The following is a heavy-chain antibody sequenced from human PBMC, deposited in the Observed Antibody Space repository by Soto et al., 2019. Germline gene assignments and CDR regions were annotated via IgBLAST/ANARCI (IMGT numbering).Heavy chain of an antibody. D-gene: IGHD3-3*01. CDR2: IGTAGDT. CDR1: GFTFSSYD. V-gene: IGHV3-13*01. CDR3: ARGMGDFWSGYFPFHGMDV. J-gene: IGHJ6*02. Sequence: ASVKVSCAASGFTFSSYDMHWVRQATGKGLEWVSAIGTAGDTYYPGSVKGRFTISRENAKNSLYLQMNSLRAEDTAVYYCARGMGDFWSGYFPFHGMDVWGQGTTVTVSS.